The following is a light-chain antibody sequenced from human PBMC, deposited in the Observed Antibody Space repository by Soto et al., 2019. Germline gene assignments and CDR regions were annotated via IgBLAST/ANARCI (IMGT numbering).Light chain of an antibody. CDR1: QTISTY. CDR2: AAS. J-gene: IGKJ1*01. Sequence: DIQMTQSPSPLSASVGDRVTITCRASQTISTYLNWYQQKPGKAPKLLIYAASSLQSGVPSRFSGSGSGTDFTLTISSLQPEDFATYYCQQSYSTPLITFGQGTKVDIK. CDR3: QQSYSTPLIT. V-gene: IGKV1-39*01.